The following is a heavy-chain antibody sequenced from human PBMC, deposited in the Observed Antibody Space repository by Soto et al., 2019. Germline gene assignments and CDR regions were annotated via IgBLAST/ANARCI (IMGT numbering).Heavy chain of an antibody. D-gene: IGHD4-17*01. V-gene: IGHV4-59*11. CDR1: GDSITRHY. CDR3: AAKAGDDGGEDAFDI. Sequence: QVQLQESGPGLVKTSETLSLTCTVSGDSITRHYWSWIRQPPGKGLEWIGYVSFNGHTNYKPSFCGRLTVSIDTSKMQFSLKLTSMTAADTALYYCAAKAGDDGGEDAFDIWGQGTMVTVSS. CDR2: VSFNGHT. J-gene: IGHJ3*02.